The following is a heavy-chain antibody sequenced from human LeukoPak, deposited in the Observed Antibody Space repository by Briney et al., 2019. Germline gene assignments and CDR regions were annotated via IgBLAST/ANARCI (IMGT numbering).Heavy chain of an antibody. D-gene: IGHD3-22*01. V-gene: IGHV3-21*01. J-gene: IGHJ5*02. Sequence: GGSLRLSCAASGFPFSRYSMNWVRQAPGKGLEWVSSISSSSSYIYYADSVKGRFTISRDNVKNSLYLQMNSLRAEDTAVYYCARALEDYYDTSGYYTWGQGTLVTVSS. CDR2: ISSSSSYI. CDR3: ARALEDYYDTSGYYT. CDR1: GFPFSRYS.